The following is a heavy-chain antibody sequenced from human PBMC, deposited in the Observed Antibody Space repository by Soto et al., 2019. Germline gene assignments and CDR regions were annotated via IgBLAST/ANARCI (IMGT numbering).Heavy chain of an antibody. Sequence: QVQLQESGPGLVKPSETLSLTCTVSGGSVSSGSYYWSWIRQPPGKGLEWIGYIYYSGSTNYKPSQRRRVTISVDTSKNQFSLKLSSVTAADTAVYYCGSYSSCWYDVSYWGQGTLVTVSS. D-gene: IGHD6-19*01. CDR2: IYYSGST. V-gene: IGHV4-61*01. J-gene: IGHJ4*02. CDR3: GSYSSCWYDVSY. CDR1: GGSVSSGSYY.